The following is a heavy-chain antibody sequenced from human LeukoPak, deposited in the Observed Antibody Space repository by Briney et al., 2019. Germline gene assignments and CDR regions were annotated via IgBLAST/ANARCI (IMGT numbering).Heavy chain of an antibody. V-gene: IGHV4-59*11. D-gene: IGHD1-1*01. Sequence: SETPSLTCTVSGGSINTHYWTWFRQPPGKGLEWIGYIYYTGSTSFNSSLKSRVSLSIDTSKNQFSLKVNSVTTADTAVYYCARESTKLTHPYFDYWGQGILVTVSS. CDR3: ARESTKLTHPYFDY. CDR1: GGSINTHY. CDR2: IYYTGST. J-gene: IGHJ4*02.